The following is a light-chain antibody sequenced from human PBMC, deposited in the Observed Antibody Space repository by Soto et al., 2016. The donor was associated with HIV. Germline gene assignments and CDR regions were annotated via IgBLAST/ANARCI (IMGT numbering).Light chain of an antibody. J-gene: IGLJ2*01. Sequence: SYELTQPPSVSVTPGETARITCGGNNIGDKSVHWYQQKPGQAPVLVVYDDRDRPSGIPERFSGSNSGNTATLTISRVEAGDEADYYCQLWASEVVFGGGTKLTVL. CDR3: QLWASEVV. V-gene: IGLV3-21*02. CDR2: DDR. CDR1: NIGDKS.